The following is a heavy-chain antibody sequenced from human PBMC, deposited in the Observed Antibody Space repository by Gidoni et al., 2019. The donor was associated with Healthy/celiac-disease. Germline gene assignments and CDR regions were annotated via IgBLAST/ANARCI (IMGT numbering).Heavy chain of an antibody. Sequence: QLQLQESGPGLVKPSETLSLTCTVPGGSISSYYWSWLRQPPGKGLEWIGYIYYSGSTKYNPSLKSRVTISVDTSKNQFSLKLSSVTAADTAVYYCASGERAVFDYWGQGTLVTVSS. CDR3: ASGERAVFDY. CDR2: IYYSGST. CDR1: GGSISSYY. V-gene: IGHV4-59*08. J-gene: IGHJ4*02. D-gene: IGHD7-27*01.